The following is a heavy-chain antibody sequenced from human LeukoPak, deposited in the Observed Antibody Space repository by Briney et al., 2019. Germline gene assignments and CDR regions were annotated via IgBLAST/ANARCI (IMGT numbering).Heavy chain of an antibody. CDR1: GYTLTELS. J-gene: IGHJ6*02. CDR3: ATLGRFPLNVNYYYYYGMDV. Sequence: ASVKVSCKVSGYTLTELSMHWVRQAPGKGLEWMGGFDPEDGETIYAQKFQGRVTMTEDTSTDTAYMELGSLRSEDTAVYHCATLGRFPLNVNYYYYYGMDVWGQGTTVTVSS. CDR2: FDPEDGET. V-gene: IGHV1-24*01.